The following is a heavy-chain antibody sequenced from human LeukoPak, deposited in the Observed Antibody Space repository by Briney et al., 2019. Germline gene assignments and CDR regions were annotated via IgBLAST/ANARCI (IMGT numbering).Heavy chain of an antibody. Sequence: ASVKVSCKASGYTFTTYDITWVRQATGQGLEWMGWMNPNSGNTAYAQKFQGRVTITRNTSISTAYMELSGLRAEDTAVYYCAREDEGDYSSGWYKNSYFDYWGQGTLVTVSS. J-gene: IGHJ4*02. CDR3: AREDEGDYSSGWYKNSYFDY. D-gene: IGHD6-19*01. CDR1: GYTFTTYD. CDR2: MNPNSGNT. V-gene: IGHV1-8*03.